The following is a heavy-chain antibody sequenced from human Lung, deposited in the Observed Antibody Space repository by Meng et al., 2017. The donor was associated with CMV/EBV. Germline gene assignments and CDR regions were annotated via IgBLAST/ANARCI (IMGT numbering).Heavy chain of an antibody. CDR1: GFTFSSSS. V-gene: IGHV3-30*18. CDR3: AKERLTWELRYQMPY. CDR2: ISYDGSNK. J-gene: IGHJ4*02. Sequence: SGFTFSSSSMHWVRQSPGKGLEWVAVISYDGSNKYYADTVKGRFTISRDNSRDTLYLQMNRLRTEDTAVYYCAKERLTWELRYQMPYWGQGTLVTVSS. D-gene: IGHD1-26*01.